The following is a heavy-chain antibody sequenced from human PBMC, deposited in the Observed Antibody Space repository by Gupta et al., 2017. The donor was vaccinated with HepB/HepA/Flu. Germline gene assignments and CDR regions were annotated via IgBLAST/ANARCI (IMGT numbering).Heavy chain of an antibody. CDR1: GYNFTSYD. V-gene: IGHV1-8*01. CDR2: LHPNSGNT. Sequence: QVQLVQSGAEVKKPGASVKVSCKASGYNFTSYDINWVRQATGQGLEWMGWLHPNSGNTGYAQKFQGRVTMTRNTSISTACMELSSLRSEDTAVYYCVAPAAMAPYYYYGMDVWCQGTTVTVSS. J-gene: IGHJ6*02. D-gene: IGHD2-2*01. CDR3: VAPAAMAPYYYYGMDV.